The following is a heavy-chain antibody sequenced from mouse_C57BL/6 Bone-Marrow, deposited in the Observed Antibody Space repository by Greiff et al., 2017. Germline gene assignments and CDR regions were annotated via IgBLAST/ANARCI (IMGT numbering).Heavy chain of an antibody. CDR3: ARSRRAMDY. CDR2: IDPSASET. J-gene: IGHJ4*01. V-gene: IGHV1-52*01. Sequence: QVQLQQPGAELVRPGSSVKLSCKASGYTFTSYWMHWVKQRPIQGLEWIGNIDPSASETHYNQKFKDKATLTVDKSSSPAYMPLSSQTSEAYAVYYCARSRRAMDYWGQGTSVTVSS. CDR1: GYTFTSYW.